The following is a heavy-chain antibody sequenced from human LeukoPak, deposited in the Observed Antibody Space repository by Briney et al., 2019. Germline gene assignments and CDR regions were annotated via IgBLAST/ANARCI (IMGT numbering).Heavy chain of an antibody. Sequence: GGSLRLSCAASGFTFSSYAMSWVRQAPGKGLEWVSAMSADGGGTYIADSLKGRCTISRDNSKSTLSLQMNSLRAEDTAIYYCAKSSGAATYYFDYWGQGILVTVS. CDR1: GFTFSSYA. V-gene: IGHV3-23*01. CDR3: AKSSGAATYYFDY. D-gene: IGHD2-15*01. CDR2: MSADGGGT. J-gene: IGHJ4*02.